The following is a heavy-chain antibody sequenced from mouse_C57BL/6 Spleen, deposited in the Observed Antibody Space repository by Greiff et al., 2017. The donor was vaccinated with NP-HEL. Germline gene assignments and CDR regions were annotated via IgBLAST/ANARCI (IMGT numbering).Heavy chain of an antibody. CDR3: ARLDYYGSSYNFDY. J-gene: IGHJ2*01. D-gene: IGHD1-1*01. Sequence: EVKLVESGGGLVKPGGSLKLSCAASGFTFSDYGMHWVRQAPEKGLEWVAYISSGSSTIYYADTVKGRFTISRDNAKNTLFLQMTSLRSEDTAMYYCARLDYYGSSYNFDYWGQGTTLTVSS. CDR2: ISSGSSTI. CDR1: GFTFSDYG. V-gene: IGHV5-17*01.